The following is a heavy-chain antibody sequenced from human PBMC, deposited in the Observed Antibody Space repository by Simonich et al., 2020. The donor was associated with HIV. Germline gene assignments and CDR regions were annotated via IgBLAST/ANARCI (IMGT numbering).Heavy chain of an antibody. CDR1: GFTFDDYA. Sequence: EVQLVESGGGLVQPGRSLRLSCAASGFTFDDYAMHWVRQAPEKGLGWVSGISWNSGSIGYADSVKGRFTISRDNAKNSLYLQMNSLRAEDMALYYCAKDRYSSSSGSFDYWGQGTLVTVSS. V-gene: IGHV3-9*03. CDR3: AKDRYSSSSGSFDY. J-gene: IGHJ4*02. D-gene: IGHD6-6*01. CDR2: ISWNSGSI.